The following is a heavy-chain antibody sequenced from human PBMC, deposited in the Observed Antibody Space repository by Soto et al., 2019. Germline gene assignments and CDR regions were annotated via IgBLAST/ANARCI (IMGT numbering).Heavy chain of an antibody. CDR3: ARDGSSSWTTLDY. Sequence: QVQLVESGGGVVQPGRSLRLSCAASGFTFSSYGMHWVRQAPGKGLEWVAVIWYDGSNKYYADSVKGRFTISRDNSKNTLYLNMNSLRADDTAVYYCARDGSSSWTTLDYWGQGTLVTVSS. CDR1: GFTFSSYG. V-gene: IGHV3-33*01. D-gene: IGHD6-13*01. J-gene: IGHJ4*02. CDR2: IWYDGSNK.